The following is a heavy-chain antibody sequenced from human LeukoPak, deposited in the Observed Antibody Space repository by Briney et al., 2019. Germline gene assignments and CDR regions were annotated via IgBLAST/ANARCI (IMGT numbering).Heavy chain of an antibody. Sequence: PSETLSLTCAVYGGSFSGYYWSWIRQPPGKGLEWIGEINHSGSTNYNPSLKSRVTISVDTSKNQFSLKLSSVTAADMAVYYCASSLRFLVYWGQGTLVTVSS. CDR3: ASSLRFLVY. V-gene: IGHV4-34*01. D-gene: IGHD3-3*01. CDR2: INHSGST. CDR1: GGSFSGYY. J-gene: IGHJ4*02.